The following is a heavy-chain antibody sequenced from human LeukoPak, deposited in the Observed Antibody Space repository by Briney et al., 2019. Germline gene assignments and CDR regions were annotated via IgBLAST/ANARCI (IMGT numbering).Heavy chain of an antibody. Sequence: ASVKVSCKASGYTFTNYGLSWMRQAPGQGLEWMGWISADNGKATYAQKVQGRVTMTTDTSTSTAYMELRSLRSDDTAVYYCARRSYCSGDNCYSVNYYYGMDVWGQGTTVTVSS. V-gene: IGHV1-18*01. J-gene: IGHJ6*02. CDR2: ISADNGKA. CDR1: GYTFTNYG. CDR3: ARRSYCSGDNCYSVNYYYGMDV. D-gene: IGHD2-15*01.